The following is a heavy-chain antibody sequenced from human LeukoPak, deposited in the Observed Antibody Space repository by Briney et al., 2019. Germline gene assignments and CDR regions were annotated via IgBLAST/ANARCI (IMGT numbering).Heavy chain of an antibody. CDR1: GHTFTGYY. V-gene: IGHV1-2*02. D-gene: IGHD1-26*01. CDR2: INPNSGGT. CDR3: ARGRIVGATAVY. Sequence: ASVKVSCKASGHTFTGYYMHWVRQTPGQGLEWMGWINPNSGGTNYAQKFQGRVTMTRDTSISTAYMELSRLRSDDTAVYYCARGRIVGATAVYWGQGTLVTVSS. J-gene: IGHJ4*02.